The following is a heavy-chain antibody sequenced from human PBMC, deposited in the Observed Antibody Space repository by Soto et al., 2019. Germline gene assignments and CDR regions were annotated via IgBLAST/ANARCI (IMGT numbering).Heavy chain of an antibody. J-gene: IGHJ4*02. CDR1: GSTLSTDG. Sequence: GALRRSGAAGGSTLSTDGMDWGRQAPGKGLEWVALIWNDGIRKVYVAPVKGRFTISRDNSKNTLDLQMNNLRDEDTAVSYCARDDDNDENALHYWGPGTLVIVSS. CDR2: IWNDGIRK. V-gene: IGHV3-33*01. CDR3: ARDDDNDENALHY.